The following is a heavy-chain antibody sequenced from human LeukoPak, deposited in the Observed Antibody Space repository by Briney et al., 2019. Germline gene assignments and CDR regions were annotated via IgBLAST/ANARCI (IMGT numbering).Heavy chain of an antibody. J-gene: IGHJ4*02. CDR2: ISHDGSNK. Sequence: GRSLRLSCAASGFTFSSYGMHWVRQAPGKGLEWVAVISHDGSNKYYADSVKGRFTISRDNSKNTLYLQMNSLRAEDTAVYYCAKGGGQWLVQVSPLFDYWGQGTLVTVSS. CDR3: AKGGGQWLVQVSPLFDY. V-gene: IGHV3-30*18. D-gene: IGHD6-19*01. CDR1: GFTFSSYG.